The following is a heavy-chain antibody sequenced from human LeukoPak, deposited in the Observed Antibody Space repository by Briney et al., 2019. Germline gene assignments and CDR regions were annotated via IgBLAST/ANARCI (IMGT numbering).Heavy chain of an antibody. CDR1: GYTFTGYY. Sequence: GASVKVSCKTSGYTFTGYYIHWVRQAPGQGLEWMGWINPNSGDTNYAQKFQGRVSMTGDTSISTAYMELSRLRSDDTAVYYCARGGQEDYYYYMDVWGKGTTVTISS. CDR3: ARGGQEDYYYYMDV. V-gene: IGHV1-2*02. CDR2: INPNSGDT. J-gene: IGHJ6*03.